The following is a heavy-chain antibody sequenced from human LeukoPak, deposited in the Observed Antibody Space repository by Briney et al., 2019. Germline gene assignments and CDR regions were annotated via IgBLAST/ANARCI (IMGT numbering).Heavy chain of an antibody. D-gene: IGHD4-17*01. J-gene: IGHJ4*02. CDR3: TRDLPSTVTYYFDY. CDR1: GFTFGDYA. CDR2: IRSKAYGGTT. Sequence: GGSLRLSCTASGFTFGDYAMSWFRQAPGKGREWVGFIRSKAYGGTTEYAASVKGRFTISRDDSNSIAYLQMNSLKTEDTAVYYCTRDLPSTVTYYFDYWGQGTLVTVSS. V-gene: IGHV3-49*03.